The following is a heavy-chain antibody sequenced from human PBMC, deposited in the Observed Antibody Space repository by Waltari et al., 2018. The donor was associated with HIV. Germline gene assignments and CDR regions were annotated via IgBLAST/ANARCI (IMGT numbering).Heavy chain of an antibody. Sequence: QVQLVQSGAEVKKPGASVKVSCKASGYTFTGYYMHWVRQATGQGLEWMGWINPNSGGTNYAQKFQGRVTMTRDTSISTAYMELSRLRSDDTAVYYCARGGDIVVVPAAPDIWGQGTMVTVSS. V-gene: IGHV1-2*02. J-gene: IGHJ3*02. CDR2: INPNSGGT. D-gene: IGHD2-2*01. CDR3: ARGGDIVVVPAAPDI. CDR1: GYTFTGYY.